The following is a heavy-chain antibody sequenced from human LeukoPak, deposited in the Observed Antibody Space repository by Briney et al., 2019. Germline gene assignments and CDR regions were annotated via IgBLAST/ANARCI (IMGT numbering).Heavy chain of an antibody. J-gene: IGHJ6*02. Sequence: PGGSLRLSCAASGFTFSSYSMNWVRQAPGKGLEWVSSISSSSSYIYYADSVKGRFTISRDNAKNSLYLQMNSLRAEDTAVYYCARIFDAYYDFRSGLYGMDVWGQGTTVTVSS. CDR3: ARIFDAYYDFRSGLYGMDV. CDR2: ISSSSSYI. CDR1: GFTFSSYS. D-gene: IGHD3-3*01. V-gene: IGHV3-21*01.